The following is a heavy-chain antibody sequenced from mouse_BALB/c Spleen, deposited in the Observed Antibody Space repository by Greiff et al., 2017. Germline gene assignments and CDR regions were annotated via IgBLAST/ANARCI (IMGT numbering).Heavy chain of an antibody. Sequence: EVQLQQSGAELVRPGALVKLSCKASGFNIKDYYMHWVKQRPEQGLEWIGWIDPENGNTIYDPKFQGKASITADTSSNTAYLQLSSLTSEDTAVYYFARGDGYYQFAYWGQGTLVTVSA. CDR2: IDPENGNT. D-gene: IGHD2-3*01. J-gene: IGHJ3*01. V-gene: IGHV14-1*02. CDR1: GFNIKDYY. CDR3: ARGDGYYQFAY.